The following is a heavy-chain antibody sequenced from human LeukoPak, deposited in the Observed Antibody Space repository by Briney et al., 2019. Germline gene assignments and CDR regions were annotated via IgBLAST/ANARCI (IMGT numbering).Heavy chain of an antibody. CDR3: ARGGSYLSAFDI. Sequence: GGSLRLSCAASGFTFRSYAMTWVRQAPGKGLEWVSAISSSDSTTYYADSVKGRFTISRDNSKNTLYLQMNSLRAEDTAVYYCARGGSYLSAFDIWGQGTMVTVSS. J-gene: IGHJ3*02. D-gene: IGHD1-26*01. CDR1: GFTFRSYA. V-gene: IGHV3-23*01. CDR2: ISSSDSTT.